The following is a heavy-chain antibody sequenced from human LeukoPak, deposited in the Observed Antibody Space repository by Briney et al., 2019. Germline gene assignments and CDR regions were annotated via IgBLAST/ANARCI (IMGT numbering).Heavy chain of an antibody. D-gene: IGHD3-22*01. V-gene: IGHV4-31*03. J-gene: IGHJ6*02. Sequence: NPSETLSLTCTVSGGSISSGGYYWSWIRQYPGKGLEWIGYIYYSGSTYYNPSLKSRVTISVDTSKNQFSLKLSSVTAADTAVYYCARDRGPHYYDSSGYYYSYYYYGMDVWGQGTTVTVSS. CDR2: IYYSGST. CDR1: GGSISSGGYY. CDR3: ARDRGPHYYDSSGYYYSYYYYGMDV.